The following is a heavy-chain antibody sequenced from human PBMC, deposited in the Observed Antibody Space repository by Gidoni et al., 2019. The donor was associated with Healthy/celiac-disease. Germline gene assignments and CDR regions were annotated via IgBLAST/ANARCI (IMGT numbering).Heavy chain of an antibody. J-gene: IGHJ5*02. D-gene: IGHD6-13*01. CDR2: ISYDGSNK. CDR1: GFTFSSYG. V-gene: IGHV3-30*18. Sequence: QVQLVESGGGVVQPGRSLRLSCAASGFTFSSYGMHWVRQAPGKGLGWVAVISYDGSNKYYADSVKGRFTISRDNSKNTLYLQMNSLRAEDTAVYYCAKVGGIAASNWFDPWGQGTLVTVSS. CDR3: AKVGGIAASNWFDP.